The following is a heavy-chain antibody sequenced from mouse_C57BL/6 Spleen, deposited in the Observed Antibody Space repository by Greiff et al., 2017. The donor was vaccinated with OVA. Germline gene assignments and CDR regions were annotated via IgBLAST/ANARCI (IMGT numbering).Heavy chain of an antibody. J-gene: IGHJ4*01. D-gene: IGHD2-4*01. CDR3: ARGNYDYDGPPMDY. CDR1: GYAFSSSW. CDR2: IYPGDGDT. V-gene: IGHV1-82*01. Sequence: QVQLKESGPELVKPGASVKISCKASGYAFSSSWMNWVKQRPGKGLEWIGRIYPGDGDTNYNGKFKGKATLTADKSSSTAYMQLSSLTSEDSAVYFCARGNYDYDGPPMDYWGQGTSVTVSS.